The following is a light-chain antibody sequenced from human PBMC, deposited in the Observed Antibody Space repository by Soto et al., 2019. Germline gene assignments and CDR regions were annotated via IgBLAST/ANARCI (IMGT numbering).Light chain of an antibody. CDR3: QQYSDYSRT. Sequence: DIQMTQSPSSLSASVGDRVTITCRGSQSISSYLNWYQQKPGKAPKILIYAASSLQSGVPSRFSGSGSGTDFTLTISSLQPDDFATYFCQQYSDYSRTFGQGTKVDIK. V-gene: IGKV1-39*01. J-gene: IGKJ1*01. CDR1: QSISSY. CDR2: AAS.